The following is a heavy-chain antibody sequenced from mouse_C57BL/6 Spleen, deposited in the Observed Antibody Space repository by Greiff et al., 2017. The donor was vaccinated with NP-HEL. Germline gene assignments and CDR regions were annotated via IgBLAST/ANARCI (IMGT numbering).Heavy chain of an antibody. CDR2: INPSTGGT. Sequence: EVQLQHSGPELVKPGASVKISCKASGYSFTGYYMNWVKQSPEKSLEWIGEINPSTGGTTYNQKFKAKATLTVDKSSSTAYMQLKSLTSEDSAVYYCARSDGYSFAYWGQGTLVTVSA. V-gene: IGHV1-42*01. CDR3: ARSDGYSFAY. J-gene: IGHJ3*01. D-gene: IGHD2-3*01. CDR1: GYSFTGYY.